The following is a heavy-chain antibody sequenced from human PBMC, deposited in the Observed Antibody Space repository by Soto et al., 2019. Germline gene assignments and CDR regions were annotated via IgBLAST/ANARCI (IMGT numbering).Heavy chain of an antibody. CDR1: GGSIRSSSYY. Sequence: PSETLSLTCTVSGGSIRSSSYYWGWIRQPPGKGLERIGSIYYSGSTYYSPSLKSRVTISVDTSKNQIYLKLTYVTAADTAVYYCATLRGLGEVSPYFDSWGQGLMVT. V-gene: IGHV4-39*01. D-gene: IGHD3-10*01. J-gene: IGHJ4*02. CDR2: IYYSGST. CDR3: ATLRGLGEVSPYFDS.